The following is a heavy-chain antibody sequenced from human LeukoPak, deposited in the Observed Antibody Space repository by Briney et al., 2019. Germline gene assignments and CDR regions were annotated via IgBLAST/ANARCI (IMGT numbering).Heavy chain of an antibody. V-gene: IGHV1-69*13. J-gene: IGHJ4*02. D-gene: IGHD3-10*01. CDR2: IIPIFGTA. CDR3: TVVRGVITYYFDY. Sequence: ASVTVSCKASGGTFSSYAISWVRQSPGQGLEWMGGIIPIFGTANYAQKFQGRVTITADESTSTAYMELSSLRSEDTAVYYCTVVRGVITYYFDYWGQGTLVTVSS. CDR1: GGTFSSYA.